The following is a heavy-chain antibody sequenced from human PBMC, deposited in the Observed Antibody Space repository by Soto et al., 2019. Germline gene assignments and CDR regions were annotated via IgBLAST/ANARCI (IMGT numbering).Heavy chain of an antibody. V-gene: IGHV1-69*12. D-gene: IGHD5-12*01. CDR1: GGTFSSYT. CDR2: IIPIFGTA. J-gene: IGHJ2*01. CDR3: ARGNHRWLQLWYFDL. Sequence: QVQLVQYGAEVKKPGSSVTVSCKASGGTFSSYTISWVRQAPGQGLEWMGVIIPIFGTANYAQKFQGRVTITADESTSTAYMELSSLRSEDTAVYYCARGNHRWLQLWYFDLWGRGTLVTVSS.